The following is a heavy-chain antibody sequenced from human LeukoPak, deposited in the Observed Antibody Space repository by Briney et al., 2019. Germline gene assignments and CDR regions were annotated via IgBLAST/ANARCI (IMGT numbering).Heavy chain of an antibody. Sequence: PGGSLRLSCAASGFTFSSYAMHWVRQAPGQGLEWMGWINPNSGATHYAQEFQGRVTMTRDTSISTAYLELSSLRSDDTAVYYCARDEPVQWQLSYSGIFAVWGQGTMVTVSS. CDR1: GFTFSSYA. CDR3: ARDEPVQWQLSYSGIFAV. J-gene: IGHJ3*01. V-gene: IGHV1-2*02. D-gene: IGHD6-19*01. CDR2: INPNSGAT.